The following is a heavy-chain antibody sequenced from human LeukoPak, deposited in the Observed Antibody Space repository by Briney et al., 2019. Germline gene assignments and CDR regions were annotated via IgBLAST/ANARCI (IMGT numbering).Heavy chain of an antibody. V-gene: IGHV3-23*01. CDR2: ISSSGNT. Sequence: GGSLRLSCEASGFTFGRSAMTWVRQTPGKGLEWFSSISSSGNTYYADSVKGRFTISRDNFKNLVNLQMNSLRAEDTAIYYCVKGRMSEDGLDFWGQGSLVTVSS. CDR1: GFTFGRSA. CDR3: VKGRMSEDGLDF. D-gene: IGHD5-24*01. J-gene: IGHJ4*02.